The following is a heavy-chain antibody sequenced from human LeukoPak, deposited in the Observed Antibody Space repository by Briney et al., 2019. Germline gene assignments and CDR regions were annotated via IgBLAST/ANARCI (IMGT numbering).Heavy chain of an antibody. CDR2: IYPGDSDT. CDR3: ARRQGCSSTSCPPDS. J-gene: IGHJ4*02. CDR1: GYSFTSYW. Sequence: GESRKISCKGSGYSFTSYWIGWVRQMPGKGLEWMGIIYPGDSDTRYGPSFQGQATMPADKSINTAYLQWSSLKASDTAMYYCARRQGCSSTSCPPDSWGQGTLVTVSS. V-gene: IGHV5-51*01. D-gene: IGHD2-2*01.